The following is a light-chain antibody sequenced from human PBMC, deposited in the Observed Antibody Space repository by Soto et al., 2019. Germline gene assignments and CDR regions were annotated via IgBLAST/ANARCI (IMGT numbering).Light chain of an antibody. Sequence: EIEMTQSPATLSASPGERATLSCRASQSVSSNLAWYQHKPGQAPRLLIYGASTRDTGIPARFSGSGSGTEFTLTISSLQSEDFAVYYCQQYSNSPYTFGQGTKLEIK. V-gene: IGKV3-15*01. CDR2: GAS. J-gene: IGKJ2*01. CDR3: QQYSNSPYT. CDR1: QSVSSN.